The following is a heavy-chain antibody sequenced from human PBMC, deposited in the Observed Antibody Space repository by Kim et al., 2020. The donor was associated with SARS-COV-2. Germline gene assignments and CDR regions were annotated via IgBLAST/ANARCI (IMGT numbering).Heavy chain of an antibody. D-gene: IGHD4-4*01. CDR2: ISAYNGNT. CDR3: ARGSVRGLDYYYMDV. Sequence: ASVKVSCKASGYTFSNYGINWVRQAPVQGLEWMGWISAYNGNTNYAQKLQGRVTMTTDTSTTTAYMDLTSLTYDDTAVYYCARGSVRGLDYYYMDVWGKGTTVTVSS. CDR1: GYTFSNYG. V-gene: IGHV1-18*01. J-gene: IGHJ6*03.